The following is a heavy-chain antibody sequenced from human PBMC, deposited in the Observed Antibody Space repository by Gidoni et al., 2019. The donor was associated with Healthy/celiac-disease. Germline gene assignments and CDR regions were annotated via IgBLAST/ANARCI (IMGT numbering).Heavy chain of an antibody. V-gene: IGHV3-23*01. D-gene: IGHD3-3*01. CDR2: ISGSGGST. J-gene: IGHJ6*02. CDR1: GFTFSSYA. CDR3: AKDMRITIFGVVDYYGMDV. Sequence: EVQLLESGGGLVQPGGSLRLSCSASGFTFSSYAMSWVRQAPGKGLEWVSAISGSGGSTYYADSVKGRFTISRDNSKNTLYLQMNSLRAEDTAVYYCAKDMRITIFGVVDYYGMDVWGQGTTVTVSS.